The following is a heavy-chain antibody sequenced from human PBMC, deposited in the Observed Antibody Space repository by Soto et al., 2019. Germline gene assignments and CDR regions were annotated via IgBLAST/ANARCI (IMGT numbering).Heavy chain of an antibody. J-gene: IGHJ3*02. CDR3: ARERWEGAFDS. Sequence: QVQLVESGGGVVQPGRSLRLSCEASGFTLISYAMHWVRQAPGKGLEWVAVISYDGNKKYYADSVKGRFTISRDNSKNTVYLQMNSPRVEDTAVNYGARERWEGAFDSWGQGTMVTVSS. V-gene: IGHV3-30-3*01. D-gene: IGHD1-26*01. CDR1: GFTLISYA. CDR2: ISYDGNKK.